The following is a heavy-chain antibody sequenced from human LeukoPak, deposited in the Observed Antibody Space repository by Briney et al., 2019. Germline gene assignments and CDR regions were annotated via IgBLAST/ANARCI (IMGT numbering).Heavy chain of an antibody. D-gene: IGHD6-19*01. CDR3: AKGSKAVLFTRDHYMDV. CDR2: ISYDGSNE. CDR1: GFTFSSYV. Sequence: PGGSLRLSCAASGFTFSSYVMHWVRQAPGKGLEWVAIISYDGSNEYYADSVRGRFTISRDNSKNTLYLQMNSLRAEDTAVYFCAKGSKAVLFTRDHYMDVWGKGTTVTISS. J-gene: IGHJ6*03. V-gene: IGHV3-30*04.